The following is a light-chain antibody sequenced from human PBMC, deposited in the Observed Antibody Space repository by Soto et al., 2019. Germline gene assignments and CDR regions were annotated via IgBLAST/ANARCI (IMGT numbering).Light chain of an antibody. CDR1: QSISSY. CDR3: QQRSNWPPWT. J-gene: IGKJ1*01. V-gene: IGKV3-11*01. Sequence: EIVLTQSPATLSLSPGERATLSCRASQSISSYLAWYQHKPGQAPRLLIYDASNRATGIPARFSGSGSGTDSTLTISSLEPEDFAVYYCQQRSNWPPWTFGQGTKVDIK. CDR2: DAS.